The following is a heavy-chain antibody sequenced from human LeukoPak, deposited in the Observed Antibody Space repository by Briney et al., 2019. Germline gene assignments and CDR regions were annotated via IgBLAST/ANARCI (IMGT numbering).Heavy chain of an antibody. D-gene: IGHD2-15*01. Sequence: ASVKVSCKASGYTFTGYYMHWVRQAPGQGLEWMGWINPNSGGTNYAQKFQGRVTMTRDTSISTAYMELSRLRSDDTAVYYCALLEDVVVVAATTSHWFDPWGQGTLVTVPS. CDR3: ALLEDVVVVAATTSHWFDP. J-gene: IGHJ5*02. CDR2: INPNSGGT. V-gene: IGHV1-2*02. CDR1: GYTFTGYY.